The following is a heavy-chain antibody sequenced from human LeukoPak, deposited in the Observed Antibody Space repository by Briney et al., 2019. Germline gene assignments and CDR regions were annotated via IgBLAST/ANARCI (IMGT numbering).Heavy chain of an antibody. J-gene: IGHJ4*02. CDR3: AKGIPVTAIRYFNY. CDR2: ISGSGGSI. Sequence: GGSLRLSCAASGFSFSSYAMSWVRQAPGKGLEWVSAISGSGGSIYYADSVKGRFTISRDNSKNTLYLQMNSLRADDTAVYYCAKGIPVTAIRYFNYWGQGTLVTVSS. D-gene: IGHD2-21*02. V-gene: IGHV3-23*01. CDR1: GFSFSSYA.